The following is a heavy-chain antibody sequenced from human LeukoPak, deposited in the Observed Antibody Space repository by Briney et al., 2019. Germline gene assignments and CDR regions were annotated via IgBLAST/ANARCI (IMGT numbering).Heavy chain of an antibody. J-gene: IGHJ3*02. Sequence: GGSLRLSCAASGFTFSSYSMSWVRQAPGKGLEWVSSISSGSSYIYYADSVEGRFTISRDNAKNSLYLQMNSLRAEDTAVYYCARDLNRYSGTYYGSFDIWGPGTMVTVSS. CDR3: ARDLNRYSGTYYGSFDI. V-gene: IGHV3-21*01. CDR2: ISSGSSYI. D-gene: IGHD1-26*01. CDR1: GFTFSSYS.